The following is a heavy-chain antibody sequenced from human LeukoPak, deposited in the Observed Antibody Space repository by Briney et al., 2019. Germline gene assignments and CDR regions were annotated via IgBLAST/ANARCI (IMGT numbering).Heavy chain of an antibody. V-gene: IGHV3-30-3*01. CDR1: GFTFSNYA. J-gene: IGHJ5*02. CDR2: ISNDGSNK. CDR3: GSDQGP. Sequence: PGRSLRLSCAASGFTFSNYAVHWVRQAPGKGLEWVSIISNDGSNKYYADSVKGRFTISRDNAKNTLYLQMNSLRAEDTAVYYCGSDQGPWGQGTLVTVSS.